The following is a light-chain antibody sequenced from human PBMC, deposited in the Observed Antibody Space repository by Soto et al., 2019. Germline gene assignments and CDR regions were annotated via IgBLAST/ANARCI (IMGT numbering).Light chain of an antibody. J-gene: IGLJ3*02. Sequence: QSALTQPASVSGSLGQSITISCTGTSRDVGGYNYVSWYQHHPGKGPKVLIYEVSYWPSGVSDRFSGSKSGNTASLTISGLQPEDEAHYYCHSYTSTGSLWVFGGGTKLTVL. CDR3: HSYTSTGSLWV. CDR1: SRDVGGYNY. V-gene: IGLV2-14*01. CDR2: EVS.